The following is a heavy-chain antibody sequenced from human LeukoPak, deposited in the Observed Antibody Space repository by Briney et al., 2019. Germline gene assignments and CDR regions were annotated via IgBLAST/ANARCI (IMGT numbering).Heavy chain of an antibody. Sequence: GGSLRLSCAASGLTFNDYYMSWIRQAPGKGLEWLSYINIGGTNTHYADSVKGRFTISRDNAKKSLYLEMNNLRAEDTAVYYCATDGAGFDTWGQGVLANVSS. V-gene: IGHV3-11*01. CDR2: INIGGTNT. CDR3: ATDGAGFDT. J-gene: IGHJ5*02. CDR1: GLTFNDYY.